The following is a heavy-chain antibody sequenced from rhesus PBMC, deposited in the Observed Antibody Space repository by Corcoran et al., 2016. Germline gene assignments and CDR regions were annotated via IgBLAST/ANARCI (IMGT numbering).Heavy chain of an antibody. CDR3: ARDVGRLVGGLDS. CDR2: ITYSGST. D-gene: IGHD6S26*01. J-gene: IGHJ6*01. CDR1: GGSISSGYYY. Sequence: QVQLQESGPGLVKPSETPSLTCAVSGGSISSGYYYWSWIRQPPGKGLEWIGYITYSGSTSYNPSLKGRVTISRDTSKTQFSLKLSSVTAADTAVYYCARDVGRLVGGLDSWGQGVVVTVSS. V-gene: IGHV4-122*02.